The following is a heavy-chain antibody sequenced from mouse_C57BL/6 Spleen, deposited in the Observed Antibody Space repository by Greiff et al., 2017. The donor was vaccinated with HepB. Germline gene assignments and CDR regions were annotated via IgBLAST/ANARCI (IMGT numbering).Heavy chain of an antibody. CDR2: ISDGGSYT. CDR1: GFTFSSYA. Sequence: EVQLVESGGGLVKPGGSLKLSCAASGFTFSSYAMSWVRQTPEKRLEWVATISDGGSYTYYPDNVKGRFTISRDNAKNNLYLQMSHLKSEDTAMYYCARDALRQGGYFDVWGTGTTVTVSS. J-gene: IGHJ1*03. V-gene: IGHV5-4*01. CDR3: ARDALRQGGYFDV. D-gene: IGHD1-1*01.